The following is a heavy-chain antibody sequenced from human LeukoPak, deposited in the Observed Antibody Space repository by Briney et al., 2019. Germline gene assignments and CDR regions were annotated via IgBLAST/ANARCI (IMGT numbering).Heavy chain of an antibody. CDR1: GGSISSYY. CDR2: IYYSGST. CDR3: ARERVWSGYYTFDY. Sequence: SETLSLTCTVSGGSISSYYWSWIRQPPGKGLEWIGYIYYSGSTNYNPSLKSRVTISVDTSKNQFSLKLSSVTAADTAVYYCARERVWSGYYTFDYWGQGTLATVSS. V-gene: IGHV4-59*01. J-gene: IGHJ4*02. D-gene: IGHD3-3*01.